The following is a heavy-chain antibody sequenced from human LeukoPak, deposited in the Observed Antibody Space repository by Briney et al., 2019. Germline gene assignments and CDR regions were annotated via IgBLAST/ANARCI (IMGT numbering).Heavy chain of an antibody. J-gene: IGHJ4*02. CDR3: ARRGYSYGTDY. V-gene: IGHV3-74*01. CDR2: INSDGSST. Sequence: GGTLRLSCAGSGFTFSSYGMSWVRQAPGKGLVWVSRINSDGSSTSYADSVKGRFTISRDNAKNTLYLQMNSLRAEDTAVYYCARRGYSYGTDYWGQGTLVTVSS. D-gene: IGHD5-18*01. CDR1: GFTFSSYG.